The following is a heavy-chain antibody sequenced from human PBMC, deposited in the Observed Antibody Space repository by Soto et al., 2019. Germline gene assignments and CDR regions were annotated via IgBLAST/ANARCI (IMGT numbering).Heavy chain of an antibody. J-gene: IGHJ2*01. Sequence: QVQLVQSGAEVKKPGASVKVSCKASGYTFNNYGISWVRQAPGQGLEWMGWIGPYNGNTDHAQNFQGRVTMTTDTSTNTAYMELRSLRSDDTALYYCARCYCSVGSCYTCWHFDLWGRGTQVTVSS. CDR3: ARCYCSVGSCYTCWHFDL. D-gene: IGHD2-15*01. V-gene: IGHV1-18*01. CDR1: GYTFNNYG. CDR2: IGPYNGNT.